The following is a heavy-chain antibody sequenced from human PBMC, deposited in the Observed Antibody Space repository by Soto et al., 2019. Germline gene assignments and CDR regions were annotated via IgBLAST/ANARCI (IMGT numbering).Heavy chain of an antibody. V-gene: IGHV3-33*01. J-gene: IGHJ6*02. CDR1: GFTFSSYG. Sequence: PGGSLRLSCAASGFTFSSYGMHWVRQAPGKGLEWVAVIWYDGSNKYYADSVKGRFTISRDNSKNTLYLQMNSLRAEDTAVYYCARDKSQLRNYYYYYYGMDVWGQGTTVTVS. CDR3: ARDKSQLRNYYYYYYGMDV. D-gene: IGHD2-2*01. CDR2: IWYDGSNK.